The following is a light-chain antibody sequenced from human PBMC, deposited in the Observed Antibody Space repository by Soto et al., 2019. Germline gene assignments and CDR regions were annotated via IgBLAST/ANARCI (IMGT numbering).Light chain of an antibody. CDR2: RAS. CDR1: QSISSW. Sequence: DILMTQSPSTLSASVGDRVTISCRASQSISSWLAWYQQQPGKAPKLLIYRASALETGVPSRFSGSGSGTEFTLTISSLQHADFSSYHYQHYKTSRTFGRGTKVEIK. CDR3: QHYKTSRT. V-gene: IGKV1-5*03. J-gene: IGKJ1*01.